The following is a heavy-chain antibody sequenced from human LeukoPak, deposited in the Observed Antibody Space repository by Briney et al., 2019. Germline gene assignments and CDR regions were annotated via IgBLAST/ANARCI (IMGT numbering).Heavy chain of an antibody. CDR2: IIPIFSTA. D-gene: IGHD2-21*01. V-gene: IGHV1-69*13. J-gene: IGHJ4*02. Sequence: ASVKVSCKASGGTFTSYAISWVRQAPGQGREWMGGIIPIFSTANSAQTFQGRVTITADESTSTAYMELSSRRSEDTAVYYCARLFPASDYWGQGTLVIVSS. CDR3: ARLFPASDY. CDR1: GGTFTSYA.